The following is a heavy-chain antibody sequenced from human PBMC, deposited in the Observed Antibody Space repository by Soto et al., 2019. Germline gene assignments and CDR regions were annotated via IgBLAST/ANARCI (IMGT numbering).Heavy chain of an antibody. D-gene: IGHD6-6*01. J-gene: IGHJ6*02. Sequence: SVKVSCKASVGTFSGYAISWVRQAPGQGLEWMGGIIPIFGTANYAQKFQGRVTITADKSTSTAYMELSSLRSEDTAVYYCAVSRPKSYYYYGMDVWGHGTTATVSS. V-gene: IGHV1-69*06. CDR2: IIPIFGTA. CDR1: VGTFSGYA. CDR3: AVSRPKSYYYYGMDV.